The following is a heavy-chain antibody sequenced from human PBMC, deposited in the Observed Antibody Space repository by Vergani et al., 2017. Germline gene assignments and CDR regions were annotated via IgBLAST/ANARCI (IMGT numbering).Heavy chain of an antibody. CDR2: IYYSGST. D-gene: IGHD3-10*01. V-gene: IGHV4-39*01. J-gene: IGHJ6*02. CDR3: ASRVRGPYYYYGMDV. CDR1: GGSISSSSYY. Sequence: QLQLQESGPGLVKPSETLSLTCTVYGGSISSSSYYWGWIRQPPGKGLEWIGSIYYSGSTYYNPSLKSRVTISVDTSKNQFSLKLSSVTAADTAVYYCASRVRGPYYYYGMDVWGQGTTVTVSS.